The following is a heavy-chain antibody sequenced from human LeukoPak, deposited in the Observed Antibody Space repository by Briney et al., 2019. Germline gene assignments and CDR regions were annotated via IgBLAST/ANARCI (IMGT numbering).Heavy chain of an antibody. CDR2: ISGSGGST. J-gene: IGHJ4*02. CDR1: GFTFSSYA. D-gene: IGHD5-12*01. V-gene: IGHV3-23*01. Sequence: GGSLRLSCAASGFTFSSYAMSWVRQAPGKGLEWVSAISGSGGSTYYADSVKGRFTISRDNSKITLYLQMNSLRAEDTAVYYCAHSGYDRPYYFDYWGQGTLVTVSS. CDR3: AHSGYDRPYYFDY.